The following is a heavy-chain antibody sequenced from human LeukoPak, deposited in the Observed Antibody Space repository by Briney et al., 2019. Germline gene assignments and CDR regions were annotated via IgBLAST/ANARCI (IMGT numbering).Heavy chain of an antibody. D-gene: IGHD3-10*01. V-gene: IGHV1-2*02. J-gene: IGHJ4*02. CDR1: GYTFTGYH. CDR3: ARGPMVRGVIITVYYFDY. CDR2: IHPNSGAT. Sequence: GASVKVSCKASGYTFTGYHMHWVRQAPGQGLEWMGYIHPNSGATNYAQKFQGRVTMTRDTPISTASMELSGLKPDDTAVYYCARGPMVRGVIITVYYFDYWGQGTLVTVSS.